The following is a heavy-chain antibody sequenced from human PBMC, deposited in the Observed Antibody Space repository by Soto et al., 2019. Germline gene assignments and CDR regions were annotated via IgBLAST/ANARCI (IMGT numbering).Heavy chain of an antibody. CDR1: GFTFSSYW. Sequence: PGGYLRLSCAASGFTFSSYWMHWVRQAPGKGLVWVSRINSDGSSTSYADSVKGRFTISRDNAKNTLYLQMNSLRAEDTAVYYCARVGYSSGWYYFDYWGQGTLVTVSS. CDR2: INSDGSST. CDR3: ARVGYSSGWYYFDY. V-gene: IGHV3-74*01. D-gene: IGHD6-19*01. J-gene: IGHJ4*02.